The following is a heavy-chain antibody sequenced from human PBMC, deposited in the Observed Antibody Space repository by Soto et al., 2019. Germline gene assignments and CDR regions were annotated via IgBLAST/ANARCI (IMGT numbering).Heavy chain of an antibody. J-gene: IGHJ6*02. CDR1: GYTFTSYG. V-gene: IGHV1-18*01. D-gene: IGHD3-16*01. Sequence: ASVKVSCKASGYTFTSYGVSWVRQAPGQGLEWMGWISAFNGQTNYIQKVQGRVTLTTEASTSTAYMELRSLRSDDTAVYYCARGGDYYYGLDVRGQGTTVTVSS. CDR3: ARGGDYYYGLDV. CDR2: ISAFNGQT.